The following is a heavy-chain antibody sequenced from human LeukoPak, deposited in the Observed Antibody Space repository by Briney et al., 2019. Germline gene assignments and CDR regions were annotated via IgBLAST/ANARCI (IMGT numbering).Heavy chain of an antibody. CDR3: ARRQGCSSTSCPPDS. D-gene: IGHD2-2*01. CDR1: GYSFTTYW. J-gene: IGHJ4*02. Sequence: GGSLKISCRGSGYSFTTYWIGWVRQMPGKGLEWMGIIYHGDSDTRYSPSFQGQVTMSADKSINTAYLQWSSLKASDTAMYYCARRQGCSSTSCPPDSWGQGTLVTVSS. V-gene: IGHV5-51*01. CDR2: IYHGDSDT.